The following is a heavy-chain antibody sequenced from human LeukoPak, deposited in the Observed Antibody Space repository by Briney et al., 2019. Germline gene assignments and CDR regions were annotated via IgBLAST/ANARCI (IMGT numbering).Heavy chain of an antibody. V-gene: IGHV4-59*01. CDR3: ARGAWGWLTPWFDP. J-gene: IGHJ5*02. CDR1: GGSISSYY. Sequence: NSSETLSLTCTVSGGSISSYYWSWIRQPPGKGLEWIGYIYYSGSTNYNPSLKSRVNISVDTSKNQFSLKLSSVTAADTAVYYCARGAWGWLTPWFDPWGQGTLVTVSS. CDR2: IYYSGST. D-gene: IGHD3-22*01.